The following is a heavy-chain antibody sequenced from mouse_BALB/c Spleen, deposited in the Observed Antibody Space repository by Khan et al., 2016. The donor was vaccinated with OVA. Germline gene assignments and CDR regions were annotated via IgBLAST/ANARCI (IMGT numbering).Heavy chain of an antibody. D-gene: IGHD2-14*01. Sequence: QIQLVQSGPELKKPGETVQISCKASGFTFTNYGMNWVRQAPGKGLKWMGWSNTYTGEPTFTDDFKGRFAFSLETSVSTAYLQINSLKNEDTATYFCERVGYNGTMDFWGQGTSVTVSS. CDR3: ERVGYNGTMDF. V-gene: IGHV9-3-1*01. J-gene: IGHJ4*01. CDR1: GFTFTNYG. CDR2: SNTYTGEP.